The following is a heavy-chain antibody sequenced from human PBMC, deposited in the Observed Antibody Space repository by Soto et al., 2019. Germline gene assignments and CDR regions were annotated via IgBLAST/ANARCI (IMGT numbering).Heavy chain of an antibody. CDR2: IGTAGDT. D-gene: IGHD1-1*01. CDR3: ARGTGTGRYNWFDP. J-gene: IGHJ5*02. V-gene: IGHV3-13*01. CDR1: GFTFSSYD. Sequence: PGGSLRLSCAASGFTFSSYDMHWVRQATGKGLEWVSAIGTAGDTYYPGSVKGRFTISRENAKNSLYLQMNSLRSEDTAVYYCARGTGTGRYNWFDPWGQGTLVTVSS.